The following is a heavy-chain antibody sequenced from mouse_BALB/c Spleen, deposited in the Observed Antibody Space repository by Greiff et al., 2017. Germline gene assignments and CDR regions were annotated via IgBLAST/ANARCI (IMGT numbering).Heavy chain of an antibody. CDR2: ISNGGGST. CDR3: ARHYYGSSYDYYAMDY. Sequence: EVMLVESGGGLVQPGGSLKLSCAASGFTFSSYTMSWVSQTPEKRLEWVAYISNGGGSTYYPDTIKGRFTISRDNATNTLYLQLSSLKSEDTAMYYCARHYYGSSYDYYAMDYWGQGTSVTVSS. V-gene: IGHV5-12-2*01. J-gene: IGHJ4*01. D-gene: IGHD1-1*01. CDR1: GFTFSSYT.